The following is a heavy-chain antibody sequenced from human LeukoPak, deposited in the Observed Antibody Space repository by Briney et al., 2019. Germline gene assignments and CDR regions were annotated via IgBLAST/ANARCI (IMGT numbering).Heavy chain of an antibody. D-gene: IGHD2-8*01. V-gene: IGHV3-53*01. J-gene: IGHJ4*02. CDR1: GFTVSTHS. CDR3: ASILYG. CDR2: FSSGGRT. Sequence: GGSLRLSCAPSGFTVSTHSMSWVRQAPGKGLEWVATFSSGGRTSYADSVKGRFTISRDTSQYTVYLQMNSLRDEVPALYYCASILYGWGQGTLVTVSS.